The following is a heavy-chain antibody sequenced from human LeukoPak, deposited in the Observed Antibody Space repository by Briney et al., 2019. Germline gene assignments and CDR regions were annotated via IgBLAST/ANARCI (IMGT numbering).Heavy chain of an antibody. D-gene: IGHD5-24*01. CDR3: ARGVNGYQYYYYGMDV. CDR1: GGSFSGYY. CDR2: INHSGST. V-gene: IGHV4-34*01. Sequence: PSETLSLTCAVYGGSFSGYYWSWIRQPPAKGLEWIGEINHSGSTNYNPSLKSRVTISVDTSKNQFSLKLSSVTAADTAVYYCARGVNGYQYYYYGMDVWGQGTTVTVSS. J-gene: IGHJ6*02.